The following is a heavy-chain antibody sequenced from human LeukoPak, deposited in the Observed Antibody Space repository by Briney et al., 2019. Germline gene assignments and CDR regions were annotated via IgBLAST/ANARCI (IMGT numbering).Heavy chain of an antibody. CDR3: ARGRSTGYPYYFEY. CDR2: IYYSGST. J-gene: IGHJ4*02. Sequence: SETLSLTCSVSGDPISRGIYYWSWIRQHPGKGLEWIGYIYYSGSTYYSPSLKSRVIISIDTSKNQFSLKLTSVTAADTAVYYCARGRSTGYPYYFEYWGQGTLVTVSS. V-gene: IGHV4-31*03. D-gene: IGHD5-12*01. CDR1: GDPISRGIYY.